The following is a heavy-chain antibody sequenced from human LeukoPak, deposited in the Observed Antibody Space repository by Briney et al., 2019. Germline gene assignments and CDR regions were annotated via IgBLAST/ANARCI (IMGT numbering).Heavy chain of an antibody. CDR2: IYYSGST. CDR3: ARDPSNLRRPGYYYYYMDF. J-gene: IGHJ6*03. D-gene: IGHD2-8*01. Sequence: PSETLSLTCTVSGGSISSGDYYWSWIRQPPGKGLEWIGYIYYSGSTYYNPSLKSRVTISVDTSKNQFSLKLSSVTAADTAVYYCARDPSNLRRPGYYYYYMDFWGKGTTVTVSS. V-gene: IGHV4-30-4*08. CDR1: GGSISSGDYY.